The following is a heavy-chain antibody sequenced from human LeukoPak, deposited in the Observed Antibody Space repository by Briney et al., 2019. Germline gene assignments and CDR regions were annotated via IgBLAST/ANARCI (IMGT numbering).Heavy chain of an antibody. CDR2: VYYSGTT. D-gene: IGHD5-12*01. V-gene: IGHV4-59*08. Sequence: SETLFLTCSVSGVSISSYYWSWIRQPPGKRLEWIGYVYYSGTTKYSPSPESRVTISIDTSKNQFSLRLTSVTAADTAVYYCARHGGYDYHFENWGRGTLVPVSS. CDR3: ARHGGYDYHFEN. J-gene: IGHJ4*02. CDR1: GVSISSYY.